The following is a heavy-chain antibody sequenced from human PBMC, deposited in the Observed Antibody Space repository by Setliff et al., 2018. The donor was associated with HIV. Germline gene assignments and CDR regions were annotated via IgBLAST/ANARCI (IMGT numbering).Heavy chain of an antibody. V-gene: IGHV4-59*11. CDR3: ATRGWIEGREVDY. D-gene: IGHD2-2*03. CDR2: IYYSGTT. CDR1: GTSINSHY. J-gene: IGHJ4*02. Sequence: ASETLSLTCTVSGTSINSHYWSWIRQTPGKGLQWIGLIYYSGTTKYNPSLKSRVSISVDTSKNQFSLKLSSVTAADTAVYYCATRGWIEGREVDYWGQGTLVTVSS.